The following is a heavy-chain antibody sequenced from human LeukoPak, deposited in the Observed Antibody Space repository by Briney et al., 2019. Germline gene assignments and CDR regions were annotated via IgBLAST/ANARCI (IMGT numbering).Heavy chain of an antibody. D-gene: IGHD6-19*01. V-gene: IGHV3-21*01. CDR1: GFTFSYYS. CDR2: FSSGSSYI. Sequence: GGSLRLSCAASGFTFSYYSMNWVRQTPGKGLEWVSSFSSGSSYIYYADSVKGRVTISRDNAKNSLYLQMNSLRAEDTAVYYCARDQGSDWSLPFDYWGQGTLVTVSS. J-gene: IGHJ4*02. CDR3: ARDQGSDWSLPFDY.